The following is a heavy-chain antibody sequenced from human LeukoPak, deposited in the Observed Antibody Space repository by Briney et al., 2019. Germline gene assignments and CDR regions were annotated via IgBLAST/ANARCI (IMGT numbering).Heavy chain of an antibody. Sequence: GRSLRLSCAASGFTFSSYAMHWVRQAPGKGLEWVAVISYDGSNKYYADSVKGRFAISRDNSKNTLYLQMNSLRAEDTAVYYCARDPNSSGWYGDWGQGTLVTVSS. V-gene: IGHV3-30*09. CDR3: ARDPNSSGWYGD. CDR1: GFTFSSYA. D-gene: IGHD6-19*01. J-gene: IGHJ4*02. CDR2: ISYDGSNK.